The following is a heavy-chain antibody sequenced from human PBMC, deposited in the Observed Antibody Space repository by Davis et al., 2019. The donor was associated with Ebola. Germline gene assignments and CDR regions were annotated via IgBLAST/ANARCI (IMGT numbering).Heavy chain of an antibody. CDR1: GFTFGDYA. D-gene: IGHD4-23*01. J-gene: IGHJ3*02. CDR2: IRSKAYGGTT. V-gene: IGHV3-49*03. Sequence: PGGSLRLSCTASGFTFGDYAMSWFRQAPGKGLEWVGFIRSKAYGGTTEYAASVKGRFTISRDDSKSIAYLQMNSLKTEDTAVYYCTRDLIRWTYDAFDIWGQGTMVTVSS. CDR3: TRDLIRWTYDAFDI.